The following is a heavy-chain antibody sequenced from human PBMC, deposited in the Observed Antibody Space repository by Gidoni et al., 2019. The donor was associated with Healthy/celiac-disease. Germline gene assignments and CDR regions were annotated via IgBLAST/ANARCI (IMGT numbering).Heavy chain of an antibody. D-gene: IGHD3-10*01. CDR1: GFTFDAYA. Sequence: EVQLVESGGGLVQPGRSLRLSCAASGFTFDAYAMHWVRQAPGKGLEWVSGISWNSGSIGYADSVKGRFTISRDNAKNSLYLQMNSLRAEDTALYYCTKGPYYYGSGNYGMDVWGQGTTVTVSS. V-gene: IGHV3-9*01. CDR2: ISWNSGSI. CDR3: TKGPYYYGSGNYGMDV. J-gene: IGHJ6*02.